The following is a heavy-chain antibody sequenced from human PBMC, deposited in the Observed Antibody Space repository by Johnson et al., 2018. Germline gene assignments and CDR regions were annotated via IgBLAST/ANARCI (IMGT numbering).Heavy chain of an antibody. V-gene: IGHV3-66*02. CDR3: ASSLLPIAVDSYYMDV. CDR2: MYRGGST. CDR1: GFTVSSNY. Sequence: VQLVESGGGLVQPGGSLRLSCAASGFTVSSNYMSWVRQAPGKGLEWVSVMYRGGSTYYADSVKGRFTISSDNSKNKLSLQMNSLRSEDTSVYYCASSLLPIAVDSYYMDVWGKGTTVTVSS. J-gene: IGHJ6*03. D-gene: IGHD6-19*01.